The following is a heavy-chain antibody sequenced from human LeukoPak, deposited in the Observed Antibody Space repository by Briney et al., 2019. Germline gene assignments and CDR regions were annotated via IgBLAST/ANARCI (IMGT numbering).Heavy chain of an antibody. Sequence: GESLKISCKGSGYSFTSYWIGWVRQMPGKGLEGMGIIYPGDSDTRYSPSFQGQVTISADKYISTAYLQWSSLKASDTAMYYCARPSDNDYSNYRLHDAFDIWGQGTMVTVSS. CDR1: GYSFTSYW. D-gene: IGHD4-11*01. CDR3: ARPSDNDYSNYRLHDAFDI. J-gene: IGHJ3*02. V-gene: IGHV5-51*01. CDR2: IYPGDSDT.